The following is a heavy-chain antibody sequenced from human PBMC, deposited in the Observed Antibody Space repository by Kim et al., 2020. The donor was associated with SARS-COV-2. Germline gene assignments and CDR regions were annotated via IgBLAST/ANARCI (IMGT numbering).Heavy chain of an antibody. CDR3: AKDLKWSYYGMDV. J-gene: IGHJ6*02. D-gene: IGHD2-15*01. Sequence: YYADSVKGRFTVSRDNSKNTLDLQMNSLRAEDTAVYYCAKDLKWSYYGMDVWGQGTTVTVSS. V-gene: IGHV3-30*02.